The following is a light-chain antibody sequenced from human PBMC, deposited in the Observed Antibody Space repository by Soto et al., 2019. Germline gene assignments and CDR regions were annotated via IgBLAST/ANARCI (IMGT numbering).Light chain of an antibody. Sequence: QSELTRAASVSGSPGQSISISCTGTSSDVGGYNYVSWYRQHPGRAPKLMIYDVSNRPSGVSNRFSGSKSGNTASLTISGLQAEDEADYYCSSYTRSSTYVFGTGTKVTVL. CDR1: SSDVGGYNY. CDR3: SSYTRSSTYV. J-gene: IGLJ1*01. CDR2: DVS. V-gene: IGLV2-14*01.